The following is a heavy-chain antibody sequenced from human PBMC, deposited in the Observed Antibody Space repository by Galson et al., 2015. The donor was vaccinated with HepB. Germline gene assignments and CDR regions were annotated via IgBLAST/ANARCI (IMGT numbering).Heavy chain of an antibody. Sequence: ETLSLTCTVSGGSISSSSYYWGWIRQPPGKGLEWIGSIYYSGSTYYNPSLKSRVTISVDTSKNQFSLKLSSVTAADTAVYYCARREYSSSWPLEDLTHQYFQHWGQGTLVTVSS. CDR2: IYYSGST. V-gene: IGHV4-39*01. D-gene: IGHD6-13*01. J-gene: IGHJ1*01. CDR1: GGSISSSSYY. CDR3: ARREYSSSWPLEDLTHQYFQH.